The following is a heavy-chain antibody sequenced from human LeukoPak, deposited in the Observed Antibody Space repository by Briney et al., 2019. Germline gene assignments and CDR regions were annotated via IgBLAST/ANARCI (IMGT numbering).Heavy chain of an antibody. CDR3: ARETYYSSGNVYNRIDY. V-gene: IGHV1-2*02. CDR1: GYTFTSYY. J-gene: IGHJ4*01. Sequence: ASVKVSCKASGYTFTSYYMHWVRQAPGQGLEWMGWINPNSGGTNYAQKFQGGVTMTRDTSISTAYMELSRLTSDDTAVYFCARETYYSSGNVYNRIDYWGQGTLVTVSS. D-gene: IGHD3-10*01. CDR2: INPNSGGT.